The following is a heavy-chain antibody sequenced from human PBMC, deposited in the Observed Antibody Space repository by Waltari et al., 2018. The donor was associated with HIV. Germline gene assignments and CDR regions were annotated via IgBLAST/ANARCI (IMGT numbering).Heavy chain of an antibody. CDR3: ARAIAVASTGVFDY. V-gene: IGHV4-34*02. Sequence: QVQLQQWGAGLLKPSETLSLTCAVYGGTFSGYHCSWIRQTPGKGLEWIGEINHSGSTNYNPSLKSRITMSIDTSKTQFSLKLRSVTAADTTVYYCARAIAVASTGVFDYWGQGTLVTVSS. CDR1: GGTFSGYH. CDR2: INHSGST. D-gene: IGHD6-19*01. J-gene: IGHJ4*02.